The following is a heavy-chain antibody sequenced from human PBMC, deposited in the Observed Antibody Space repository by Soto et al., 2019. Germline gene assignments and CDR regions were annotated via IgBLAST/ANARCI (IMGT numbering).Heavy chain of an antibody. V-gene: IGHV1-18*01. CDR1: GYTFTSYG. Sequence: GASVKVSCKASGYTFTSYGISWVRQAPGQGLEWMGWSSAYNGNTNYAQKLQGRVTMTTDTSTSTAYMALRSLRSDDTAVSYCARVYSGKYYYSNGMDVWGQGTRVTVSS. CDR3: ARVYSGKYYYSNGMDV. J-gene: IGHJ6*02. CDR2: SSAYNGNT. D-gene: IGHD1-26*01.